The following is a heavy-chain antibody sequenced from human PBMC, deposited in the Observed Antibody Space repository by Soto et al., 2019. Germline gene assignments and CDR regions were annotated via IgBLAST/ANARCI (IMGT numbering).Heavy chain of an antibody. CDR1: GFTFSSSD. D-gene: IGHD1-1*01. CDR2: ISETGGRT. Sequence: QLLESGGGLAQPGGSLTLSCAASGFTFSSSDMKWVRQAPGKGLEWVSIISETGGRTYYADSVKGRFTISRDNARSVLYLQMNSLRADDTAVYYCAKSLNINWKNWFDLWGQGTLVTVSS. CDR3: AKSLNINWKNWFDL. J-gene: IGHJ5*02. V-gene: IGHV3-23*01.